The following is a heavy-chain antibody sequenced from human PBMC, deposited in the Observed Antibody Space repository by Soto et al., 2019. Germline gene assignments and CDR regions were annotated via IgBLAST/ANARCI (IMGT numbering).Heavy chain of an antibody. J-gene: IGHJ5*02. Sequence: GGSLRLSCAASGFTVSSNYMSWVRQAPGKGREWVSVIYSGGSTYYADSVKGRFTISRENSKNTRNLKMNSRRAEDTAVYYCARSLANRGLLDPWGQGTLVTVSS. CDR1: GFTVSSNY. CDR2: IYSGGST. V-gene: IGHV3-53*01. CDR3: ARSLANRGLLDP. D-gene: IGHD4-17*01.